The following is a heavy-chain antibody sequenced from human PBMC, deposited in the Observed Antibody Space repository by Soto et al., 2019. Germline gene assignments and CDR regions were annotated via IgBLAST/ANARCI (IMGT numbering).Heavy chain of an antibody. CDR3: AHGTNDFWSGYYFDY. V-gene: IGHV2-5*01. CDR2: IYWNDDK. D-gene: IGHD3-3*01. J-gene: IGHJ4*02. Sequence: KESGPTLVKPTQTLTLTCTFSGFSLSTSGVGVGWIRQPPGKALEWLALIYWNDDKRYSPSLKSRLTITKDTSKNQVVLTMTNMDPVDTATYYCAHGTNDFWSGYYFDYWGQGTLVTVSS. CDR1: GFSLSTSGVG.